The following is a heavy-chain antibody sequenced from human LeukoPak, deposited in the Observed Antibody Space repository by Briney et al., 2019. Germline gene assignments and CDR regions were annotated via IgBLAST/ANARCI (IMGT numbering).Heavy chain of an antibody. Sequence: SETLSLTCTVSGGSISSSSYYWGWIRQPPGKGLEWIGSIYYSGSTYYNPSLKSRVTISVDTSKNQFSLKLSSVTAADTAVYYCARCCSGGSCYSVAFDIWGQGTMVTVSS. D-gene: IGHD2-15*01. CDR3: ARCCSGGSCYSVAFDI. V-gene: IGHV4-39*07. CDR2: IYYSGST. J-gene: IGHJ3*02. CDR1: GGSISSSSYY.